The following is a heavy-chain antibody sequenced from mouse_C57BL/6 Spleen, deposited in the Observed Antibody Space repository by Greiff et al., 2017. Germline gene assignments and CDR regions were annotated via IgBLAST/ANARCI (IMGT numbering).Heavy chain of an antibody. CDR3: ARWYLHYCDY. V-gene: IGHV5-12*01. CDR1: GFTFSDYY. Sequence: EVKLVESGGGLVQPGGSLKLSCAASGFTFSDYYMYWVRQTPEKRLEWVAYISNGGGSTYYPDTVKGRFTISRDNAKNTLYLQMSRLKSEDTAMYYCARWYLHYCDYWGQGTTLTVSS. D-gene: IGHD1-3*01. CDR2: ISNGGGST. J-gene: IGHJ2*01.